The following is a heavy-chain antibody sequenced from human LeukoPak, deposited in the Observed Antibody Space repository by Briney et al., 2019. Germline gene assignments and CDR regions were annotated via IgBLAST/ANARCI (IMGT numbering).Heavy chain of an antibody. Sequence: GGSLRLSCAASGFTFSSYSMNWVRQVPGKGLEWVSYISSSSSTIYYADSVKGRFTISRDNAKNSLYLQMNSLRAEDTAVYYCARDSITIFGVVNPFDYWGQGTLVTVSS. CDR1: GFTFSSYS. J-gene: IGHJ4*02. CDR2: ISSSSSTI. V-gene: IGHV3-48*01. D-gene: IGHD3-3*01. CDR3: ARDSITIFGVVNPFDY.